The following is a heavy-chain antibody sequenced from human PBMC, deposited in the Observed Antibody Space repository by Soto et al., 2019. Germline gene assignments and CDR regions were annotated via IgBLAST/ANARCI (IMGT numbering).Heavy chain of an antibody. J-gene: IGHJ2*01. CDR2: ISSSRSYI. Sequence: EVQLVESGGGLVKPGGSLRLSCAASGFTFSSYSMNWVRQAPGKWLEWVSSISSSRSYIYYADSVRGRFTISRDDAKNSLYLQMNSLRAEDTAVYYCARDPSMVRGENWYFDLWGRGTLVTVSS. CDR3: ARDPSMVRGENWYFDL. V-gene: IGHV3-21*01. CDR1: GFTFSSYS. D-gene: IGHD3-10*01.